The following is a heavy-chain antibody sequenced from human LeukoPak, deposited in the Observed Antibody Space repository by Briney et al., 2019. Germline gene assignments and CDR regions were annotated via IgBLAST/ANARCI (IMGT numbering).Heavy chain of an antibody. V-gene: IGHV3-23*01. CDR1: GFTFSSYA. J-gene: IGHJ4*02. Sequence: GGSLRLSCAASGFTFSSYAMGWVRQAPGKGLEWVSAISGSGGVTYYADSVQGRFTISRDNSKDTPYLQMNSLRAEDTAVFYCAKVWAGSTGYYFDYWGQGTLVTVSS. CDR2: ISGSGGVT. D-gene: IGHD3-22*01. CDR3: AKVWAGSTGYYFDY.